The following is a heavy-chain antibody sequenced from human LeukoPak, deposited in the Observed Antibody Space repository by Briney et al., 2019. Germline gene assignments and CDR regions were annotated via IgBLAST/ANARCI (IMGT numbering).Heavy chain of an antibody. J-gene: IGHJ4*02. V-gene: IGHV4-59*08. Sequence: SETLSLTCTVSGGSISSYYWSWIRQPPGKGLEWIGYIYYSGGTNYNPSLKSRVTISVDTSKNQFSLKLSSVTAADTAAYYCARHYYDSSGYHFDYWGQGTLVTVSS. CDR1: GGSISSYY. D-gene: IGHD3-22*01. CDR3: ARHYYDSSGYHFDY. CDR2: IYYSGGT.